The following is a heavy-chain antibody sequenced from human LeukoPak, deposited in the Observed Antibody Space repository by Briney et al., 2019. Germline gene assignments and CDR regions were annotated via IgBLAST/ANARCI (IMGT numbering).Heavy chain of an antibody. Sequence: SSQTLSLTCTVSGGSISSGSYYWSWIRQPAGKGLEWIGRIYTSGSTNYNPSLKSRVTISVDTSKNQFSLKLRSVTAADTAVYYCARGARYFDYWGQGTLVTVSS. CDR2: IYTSGST. J-gene: IGHJ4*02. CDR3: ARGARYFDY. CDR1: GGSISSGSYY. V-gene: IGHV4-61*02.